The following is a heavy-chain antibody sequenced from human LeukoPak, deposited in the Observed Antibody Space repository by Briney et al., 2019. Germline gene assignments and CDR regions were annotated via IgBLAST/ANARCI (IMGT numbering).Heavy chain of an antibody. J-gene: IGHJ4*02. CDR2: INHSGST. Sequence: PSETLSLTCAVYGGSFSGYYWSWIRQPPGKGLEWIGEINHSGSTNYNPSLKSRVTISVDTSKNQFSLELSSVTAADTAVYYCARTFCAWARGLRWSKPTYFDYWGQGTLVTVSS. CDR3: ARTFCAWARGLRWSKPTYFDY. V-gene: IGHV4-34*01. D-gene: IGHD4-23*01. CDR1: GGSFSGYY.